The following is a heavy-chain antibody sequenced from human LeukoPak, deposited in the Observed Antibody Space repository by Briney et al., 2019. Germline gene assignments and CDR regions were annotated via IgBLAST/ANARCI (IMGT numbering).Heavy chain of an antibody. CDR3: TRDSVSSLGFDY. V-gene: IGHV3-53*01. CDR1: GFTVSSNY. CDR2: IYSGGST. D-gene: IGHD6-6*01. J-gene: IGHJ4*02. Sequence: PGGSLRLSCAASGFTVSSNYMSWVRQAPGKGLEWVSVIYSGGSTYYADSVKGRFTISRDNAKNTLYLQMNSLKTEDTAVYYCTRDSVSSLGFDYWGQGTLVTVSS.